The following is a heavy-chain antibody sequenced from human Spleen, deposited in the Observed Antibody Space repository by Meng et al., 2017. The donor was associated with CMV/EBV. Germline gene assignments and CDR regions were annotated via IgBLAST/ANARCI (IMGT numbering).Heavy chain of an antibody. V-gene: IGHV4-34*01. D-gene: IGHD3-22*01. J-gene: IGHJ4*02. CDR3: ARGRSRFRDYYDSSGYKRDYYFDY. CDR2: INHSGST. Sequence: SETLSLTCAVYGGSFSGYYWSWIRQPPGKGLEWIGEINHSGSTNYNPSLKSRVTISVDTSKNQFSLKLSSVTAADTAVYYCARGRSRFRDYYDSSGYKRDYYFDYWGQETLVTVSS. CDR1: GGSFSGYY.